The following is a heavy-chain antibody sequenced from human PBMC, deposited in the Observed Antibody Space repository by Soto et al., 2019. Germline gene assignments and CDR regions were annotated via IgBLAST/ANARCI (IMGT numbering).Heavy chain of an antibody. CDR2: ISYDGSNK. Sequence: GGSLRLSCAASGFTFSSYAMHWVRQAPGEGLEWVAVISYDGSNKYYADSVKGRFTISRDNSKNTLYLQMNSLRAEDTAVYYCARESYYDSSDQGLFDYWGQGTLVTVSS. CDR1: GFTFSSYA. J-gene: IGHJ4*02. D-gene: IGHD3-22*01. CDR3: ARESYYDSSDQGLFDY. V-gene: IGHV3-30-3*01.